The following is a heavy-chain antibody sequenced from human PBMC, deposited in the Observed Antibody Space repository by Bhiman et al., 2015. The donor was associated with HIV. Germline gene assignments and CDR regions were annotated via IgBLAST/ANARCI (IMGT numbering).Heavy chain of an antibody. CDR3: ARDQAREVNGMDV. D-gene: IGHD3-10*01. V-gene: IGHV3-21*03. J-gene: IGHJ6*02. CDR2: ISSSSSYI. Sequence: EVQLVESGGGVLRPGGSLRLSCAASGFTFEDYGMSWVRQVPGKGLEWVSSISSSSSYIYYADSVKGRFTISRDNAKNSLYLQMNSLRAEDTGVYNCARDQAREVNGMDVWGQGTTVTVSS. CDR1: GFTFEDYG.